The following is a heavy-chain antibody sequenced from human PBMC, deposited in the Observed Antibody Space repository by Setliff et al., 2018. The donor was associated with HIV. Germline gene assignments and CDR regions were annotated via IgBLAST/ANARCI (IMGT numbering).Heavy chain of an antibody. J-gene: IGHJ4*02. Sequence: PSETLSLTCTVSGGSISNSRYYWSWIRQPPGKGLEWIGSMHYSKSTYYSPSLKSRVTISVDTSKNQFSLKLSSVTAADTAVFYCARLTTTYYYDSSAYYHPVWGQGTLVTVSS. CDR2: MHYSKST. CDR3: ARLTTTYYYDSSAYYHPV. V-gene: IGHV4-39*07. D-gene: IGHD3-22*01. CDR1: GGSISNSRYY.